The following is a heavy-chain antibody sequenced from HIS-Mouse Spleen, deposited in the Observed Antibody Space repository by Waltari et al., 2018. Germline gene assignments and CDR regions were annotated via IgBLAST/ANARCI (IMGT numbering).Heavy chain of an antibody. D-gene: IGHD6-13*01. Sequence: EVQLVESGGGLVKPGGSLRLSCAASGFTFSNAWMSWVRQAPGKGLEWVGRIKRKTDGGTTDYAAPVKGRFTISRDDSKNTLYLQMNSLKTEDTAVYYCTSEARIAAIDYWGQGTLVTVSS. V-gene: IGHV3-15*01. CDR2: IKRKTDGGTT. J-gene: IGHJ4*02. CDR3: TSEARIAAIDY. CDR1: GFTFSNAW.